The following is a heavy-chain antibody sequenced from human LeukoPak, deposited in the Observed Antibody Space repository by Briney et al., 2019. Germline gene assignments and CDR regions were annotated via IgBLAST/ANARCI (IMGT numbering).Heavy chain of an antibody. CDR1: GYTFTSYG. J-gene: IGHJ3*02. CDR2: ISAYNGNT. D-gene: IGHD4-23*01. CDR3: ARAMVVTLRDAFDI. Sequence: ASVKVSCKASGYTFTSYGISWVRQAPGQGLEWMGWISAYNGNTNYAQKLQGRVTMTTDTSTSTAYMELSSLRSEDTAVYYCARAMVVTLRDAFDIWGQGTMVTVSS. V-gene: IGHV1-18*01.